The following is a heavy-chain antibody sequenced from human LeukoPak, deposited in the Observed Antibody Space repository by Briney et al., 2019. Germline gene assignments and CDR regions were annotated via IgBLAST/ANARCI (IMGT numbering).Heavy chain of an antibody. V-gene: IGHV4-59*01. Sequence: APETLSLTCTVSGGSISSYYWSWIRQPPGKGLEWIGYIYYSGSTNYNPSLKSRVTISVDTSKNQFSLKLSSVTAADTAVYYCARDYCSSTSCYPQNWGQGTLVTVSS. D-gene: IGHD2-2*01. J-gene: IGHJ4*02. CDR2: IYYSGST. CDR1: GGSISSYY. CDR3: ARDYCSSTSCYPQN.